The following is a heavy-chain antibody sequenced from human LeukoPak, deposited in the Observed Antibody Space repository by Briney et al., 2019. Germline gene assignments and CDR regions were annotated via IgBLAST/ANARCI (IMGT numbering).Heavy chain of an antibody. V-gene: IGHV3-7*01. J-gene: IGHJ4*02. Sequence: GGSLRLSCAASGFTFNNYWMSWVRQAPGKGLEWVANIKQDGSEKYYVDSVKGRFTISRDNVKNSLYLQMNSLRADDAAMYYCARDSRALPSWGQGTLVTVSS. CDR1: GFTFNNYW. CDR3: ARDSRALPS. CDR2: IKQDGSEK.